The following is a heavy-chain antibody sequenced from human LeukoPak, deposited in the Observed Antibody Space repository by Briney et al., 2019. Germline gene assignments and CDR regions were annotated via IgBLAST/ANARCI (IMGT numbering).Heavy chain of an antibody. CDR2: ISSSGGTT. CDR3: GRGGSTGSWFNY. Sequence: GGSLRLSCAASGFTFSTYAVNWVRQAPGKGLEWVSAISSSGGTTYYADSVKGRFSISRDNSKNSLYLQMNSLTAEDTAVYYCGRGGSTGSWFNYWGQGTLVTVSS. V-gene: IGHV3-23*01. J-gene: IGHJ4*02. CDR1: GFTFSTYA. D-gene: IGHD6-13*01.